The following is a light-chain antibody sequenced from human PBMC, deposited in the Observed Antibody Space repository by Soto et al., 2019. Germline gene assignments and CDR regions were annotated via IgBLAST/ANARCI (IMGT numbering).Light chain of an antibody. CDR3: QQRQYWPPIT. CDR2: DAS. J-gene: IGKJ5*01. V-gene: IGKV3-11*01. CDR1: LSVSSY. Sequence: VVTQSPPTLSLSPGERATLSCRTSLSVSSYLACYQQKPGQAPRLLIYDASNRATGIPARFTGSGSGTDFNLTISPLEPEDFAVYYCQQRQYWPPITFGQGTRLEIK.